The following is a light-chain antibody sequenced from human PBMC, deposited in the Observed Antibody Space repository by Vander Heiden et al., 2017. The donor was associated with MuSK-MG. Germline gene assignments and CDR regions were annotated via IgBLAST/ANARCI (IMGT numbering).Light chain of an antibody. Sequence: EIVLTQSPDTLSLSPGERATLSCRASQSVGSNLAWYQQKPGQAPRLLFYDISTRATGIPARFSGSGSGTDFTLSIRRLEPEDFAVYYCQQYGDSPETFGQGTKVXIK. CDR2: DIS. CDR1: QSVGSN. CDR3: QQYGDSPET. V-gene: IGKV3-20*01. J-gene: IGKJ1*01.